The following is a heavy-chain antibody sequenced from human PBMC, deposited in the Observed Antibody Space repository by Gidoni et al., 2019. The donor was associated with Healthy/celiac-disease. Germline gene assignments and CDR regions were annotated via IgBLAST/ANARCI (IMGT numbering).Heavy chain of an antibody. CDR2: ISGSGGST. V-gene: IGHV3-23*01. J-gene: IGHJ6*02. CDR3: AKDGGLQYLSYYYYGMDV. Sequence: EVQLLESGGGLVQPGGSLRLSCSASGFTFSSYAMSWVRQAPGKGLEWVSAISGSGGSTYYADSVKGRFTISRDNSKNTLYLQMNSLRAEDTAVYYCAKDGGLQYLSYYYYGMDVWGQGTTVTVSS. CDR1: GFTFSSYA. D-gene: IGHD4-4*01.